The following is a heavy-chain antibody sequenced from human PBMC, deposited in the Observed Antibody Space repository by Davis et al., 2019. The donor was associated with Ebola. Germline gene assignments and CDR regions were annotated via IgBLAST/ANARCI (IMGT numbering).Heavy chain of an antibody. D-gene: IGHD2-15*01. J-gene: IGHJ6*02. CDR1: GITVSSPY. Sequence: GGSLRLSCAASGITVSSPYMTWVRQAPGKGLGWVSVSYTGGSADYADSVKGRFTISRDTSKNTLYLQMNSLRVEDTAVYYCARAGYCNGDSCVGGGMDVWGQGTTVTVSS. V-gene: IGHV3-53*01. CDR2: SYTGGSA. CDR3: ARAGYCNGDSCVGGGMDV.